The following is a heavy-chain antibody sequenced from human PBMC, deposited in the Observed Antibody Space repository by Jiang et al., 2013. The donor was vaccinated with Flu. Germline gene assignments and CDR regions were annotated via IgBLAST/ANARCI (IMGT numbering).Heavy chain of an antibody. CDR3: AREFPGAGAREFPGAGRQYFDY. CDR1: GYTFTTYT. Sequence: SGAEVKKPGASVKVSCKASGYTFTTYTMHWVRQAPGQRLEWMGWINAGNANTIYSPRFEGRVTITRDASASTVYMELSSLRSEDTAVYYCAREFPGAGAREFPGAGRQYFDYWGREPWSPSPQ. CDR2: INAGNANT. J-gene: IGHJ4*02. V-gene: IGHV1-3*01. D-gene: IGHD3-10*01.